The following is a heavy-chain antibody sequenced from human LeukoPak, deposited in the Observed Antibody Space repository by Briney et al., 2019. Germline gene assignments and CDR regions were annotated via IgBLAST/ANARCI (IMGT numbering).Heavy chain of an antibody. CDR3: ARGSPMVYDAIDY. CDR2: IYYSGST. Sequence: SETLSLTCTVSVGSISSSSYYWGWIRQPPGKGLEWIGYIYYSGSTYYNPSLKSRVTISVDTSKNQFSLKLSSVTAADTAVYYCARGSPMVYDAIDYWGQGTLVTVSS. V-gene: IGHV4-31*03. CDR1: VGSISSSSYY. J-gene: IGHJ4*02. D-gene: IGHD5/OR15-5a*01.